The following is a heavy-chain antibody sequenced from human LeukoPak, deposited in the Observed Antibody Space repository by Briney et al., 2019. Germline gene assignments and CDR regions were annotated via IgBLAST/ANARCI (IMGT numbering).Heavy chain of an antibody. CDR3: AKESSAEFDY. CDR2: ISGSGGST. CDR1: GFTFSSYG. Sequence: GGSLRLSCAASGFTFSSYGMTWVRQAPGKGLDWVSAISGSGGSTYYADSVKGRFTISRDNSKNTLYLQMNSLRAEDTAVYFCAKESSAEFDYWGQGTLVTVSS. V-gene: IGHV3-23*01. D-gene: IGHD3-10*01. J-gene: IGHJ4*02.